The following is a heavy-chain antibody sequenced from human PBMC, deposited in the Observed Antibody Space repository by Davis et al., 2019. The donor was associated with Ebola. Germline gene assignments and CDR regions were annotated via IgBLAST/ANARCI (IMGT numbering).Heavy chain of an antibody. V-gene: IGHV6-1*01. D-gene: IGHD5-18*01. CDR3: ARGWLRGGMDV. Sequence: HSQTLSLTCAISGDSVSSGGWNWIRQSPSRGLEWLGRTYYKSKWYNDYAVSVKSRITINPDTSKSQFTLQLTSVTPEDTALYYCARGWLRGGMDVWGEGTTVTV. CDR2: TYYKSKWYN. CDR1: GDSVSSGG. J-gene: IGHJ6*02.